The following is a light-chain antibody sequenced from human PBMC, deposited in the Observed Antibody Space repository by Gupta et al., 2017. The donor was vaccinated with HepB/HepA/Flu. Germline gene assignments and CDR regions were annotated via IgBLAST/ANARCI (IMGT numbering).Light chain of an antibody. CDR3: SSYTSSSTYV. V-gene: IGLV2-18*02. CDR2: EVI. CDR1: RSDVGNYNR. J-gene: IGLJ1*01. Sequence: QFALTQLPYVSGSPGQPVTISCTGTRSDVGNYNRVSWYQHPPGTAPKLLIYEVIKRPSGVPDRFSGSKSGNRASLTISGLQAEDEADYYCSSYTSSSTYVFGTGTKVTVL.